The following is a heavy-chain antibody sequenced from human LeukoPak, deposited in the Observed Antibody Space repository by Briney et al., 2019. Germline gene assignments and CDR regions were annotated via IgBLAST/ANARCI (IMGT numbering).Heavy chain of an antibody. J-gene: IGHJ3*02. V-gene: IGHV1-2*02. CDR1: GYTFTGYY. D-gene: IGHD3-22*01. CDR2: IKPNSGGT. Sequence: ASVKVSCKASGYTFTGYYMHWVRQAPGQGLEWMGWIKPNSGGTNYQGRVTMTRDTSISTAYMELSRLRSDDTAVYYCARGRYYDSSGYYLDAFDIWGQGTMVTVSS. CDR3: ARGRYYDSSGYYLDAFDI.